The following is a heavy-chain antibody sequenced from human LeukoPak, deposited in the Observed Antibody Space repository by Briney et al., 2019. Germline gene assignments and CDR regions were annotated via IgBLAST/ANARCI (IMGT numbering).Heavy chain of an antibody. Sequence: GGSLRLFCAASGFTFSSYAMHWVRQAPGKGLEWVAVISYDGSNKYYADSVKGRFTISRDNSKNTLYLQMNSLRAEDTAVYYCAKDIRSSGWFGMDVWGQGPRSPSP. CDR3: AKDIRSSGWFGMDV. CDR2: ISYDGSNK. V-gene: IGHV3-30-3*01. J-gene: IGHJ6*02. D-gene: IGHD6-19*01. CDR1: GFTFSSYA.